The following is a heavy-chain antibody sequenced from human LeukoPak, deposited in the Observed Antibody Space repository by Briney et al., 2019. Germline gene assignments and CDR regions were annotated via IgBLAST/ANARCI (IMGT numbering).Heavy chain of an antibody. CDR1: GGTFNSYA. CDR3: ARGRFIVVAGATSYYYYMDV. CDR2: IVPIFGTT. J-gene: IGHJ6*03. D-gene: IGHD6-19*01. V-gene: IGHV1-69*06. Sequence: SVKVSCKTSGGTFNSYAITWVRHAPGQGLEWVGRIVPIFGTTDYAQKFQDRVTFTADKSTGTAYMELRSLTSEDTAMYYCARGRFIVVAGATSYYYYMDVWGKGTTVIVS.